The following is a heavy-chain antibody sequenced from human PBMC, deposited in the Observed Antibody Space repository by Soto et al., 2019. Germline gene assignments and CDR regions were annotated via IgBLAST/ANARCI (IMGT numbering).Heavy chain of an antibody. D-gene: IGHD3-22*01. CDR1: GFTSTSSA. J-gene: IGHJ3*01. CDR3: AASGVEYYYDSSGYLLD. V-gene: IGHV1-58*02. CDR2: IVVGSGNT. Sequence: VKVSCKASGFTSTSSAMQWVRQARGQRLEWIGWIVVGSGNTNYAQKFQERVTITRDMSTSTAYMELSSLRSEDTAVYYCAASGVEYYYDSSGYLLDWGQGTMVTVSS.